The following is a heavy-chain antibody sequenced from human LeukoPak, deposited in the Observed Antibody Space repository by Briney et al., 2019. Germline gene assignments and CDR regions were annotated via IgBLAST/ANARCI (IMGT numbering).Heavy chain of an antibody. CDR3: AKRCEWNSGRVDS. Sequence: GGSLRLSCAASGFTFSSYAMTWVRQAPGKGLEWVSGISSGGSGTYYADSVKGRFTISRDNSKNTLYLQMNSLRAEDTAVYYCAKRCEWNSGRVDSWGQGTLVTVSS. V-gene: IGHV3-23*01. J-gene: IGHJ4*02. CDR2: ISSGGSGT. D-gene: IGHD1-7*01. CDR1: GFTFSSYA.